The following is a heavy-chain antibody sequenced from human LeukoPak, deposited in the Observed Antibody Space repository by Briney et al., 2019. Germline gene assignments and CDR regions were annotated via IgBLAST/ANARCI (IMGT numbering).Heavy chain of an antibody. CDR1: GDSISSRSYY. CDR3: AGPTLLFDY. D-gene: IGHD1-1*01. J-gene: IGHJ4*02. CDR2: IYYSGST. V-gene: IGHV4-39*01. Sequence: PSETLSLTCTVSGDSISSRSYYWGWIRQPPGKGLEWIGSIYYSGSTYYNPSLKSRVTISVDTSKNQFSLKLSSVTAADTAVYYCAGPTLLFDYWGEGTLVTVSS.